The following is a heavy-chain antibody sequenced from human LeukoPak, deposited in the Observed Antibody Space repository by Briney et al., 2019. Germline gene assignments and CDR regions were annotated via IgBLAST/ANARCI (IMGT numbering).Heavy chain of an antibody. Sequence: HPGRSLRLSCAASGFTFSSYGMHWVRQAPGKGLEWVAVISYDGSNKYYADSVKGRFTISRDNSKNTLYLQMNSLRAEDTAAYYCARWELLEEFDYWGQGTLVTVSS. CDR3: ARWELLEEFDY. V-gene: IGHV3-30*19. CDR2: ISYDGSNK. CDR1: GFTFSSYG. J-gene: IGHJ4*02. D-gene: IGHD2-15*01.